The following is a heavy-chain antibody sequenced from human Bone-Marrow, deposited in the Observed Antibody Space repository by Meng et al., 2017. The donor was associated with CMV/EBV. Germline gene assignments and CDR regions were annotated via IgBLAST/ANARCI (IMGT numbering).Heavy chain of an antibody. Sequence: GESLKISCAASGFTFSSFGIHWVRQAPGKGLEWVASIYGKGGSIAYADSVKGRFSISRDNAKNSLFLQLNNLRAEDSALYFCARGYTYVDFNFYGMDVWGQGTTVTVSS. CDR3: ARGYTYVDFNFYGMDV. J-gene: IGHJ6*02. CDR2: IYGKGGSI. V-gene: IGHV3-20*04. CDR1: GFTFSSFG. D-gene: IGHD5-18*01.